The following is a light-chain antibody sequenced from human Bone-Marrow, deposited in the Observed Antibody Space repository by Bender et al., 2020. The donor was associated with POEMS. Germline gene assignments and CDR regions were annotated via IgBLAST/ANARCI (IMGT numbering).Light chain of an antibody. CDR2: DVS. CDR1: GSDVGGYIY. J-gene: IGLJ3*02. Sequence: QSALTQPASVSGSPGQSITMSCTGTGSDVGGYIYVSWYQQYPGKAPKLILYDVSNRPSGVSKRFSGSKFGNTASLTISGLQAEDEAHYYCSSYTTLNTLVFGGGTTLTVL. CDR3: SSYTTLNTLV. V-gene: IGLV2-14*03.